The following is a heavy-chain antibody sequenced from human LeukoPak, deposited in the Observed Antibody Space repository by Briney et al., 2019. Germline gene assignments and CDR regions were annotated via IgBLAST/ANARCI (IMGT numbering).Heavy chain of an antibody. CDR1: GFTFSSYG. V-gene: IGHV3-23*01. CDR3: AKRSNSGCGYYFDY. D-gene: IGHD6-19*01. J-gene: IGHJ4*02. Sequence: GGSLRLSCAASGFTFSSYGMSWVRQAPGKGLEWVSAISGSGGRTYYADSVKGRFTISRDNSKNTLYLQMNSLRAEDTAVYYCAKRSNSGCGYYFDYWGQGTLVTVSS. CDR2: ISGSGGRT.